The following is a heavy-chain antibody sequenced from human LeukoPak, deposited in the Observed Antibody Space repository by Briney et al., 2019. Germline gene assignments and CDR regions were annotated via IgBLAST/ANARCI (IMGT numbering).Heavy chain of an antibody. Sequence: GGPLRLSCAASGFTFSSYAMSWVRLAPGKGLEWVSAISGSGGSTYYADSVKGRFTIFRDNSKNTLYLQMNSLRAEDTAVYYCAKVQYSSSSFDYWGQGTLVTVSS. D-gene: IGHD6-6*01. CDR2: ISGSGGST. CDR3: AKVQYSSSSFDY. V-gene: IGHV3-23*01. J-gene: IGHJ4*02. CDR1: GFTFSSYA.